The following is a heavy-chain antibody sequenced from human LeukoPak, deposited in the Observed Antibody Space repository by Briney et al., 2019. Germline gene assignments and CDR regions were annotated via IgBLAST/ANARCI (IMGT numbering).Heavy chain of an antibody. CDR1: GFTFSNYA. J-gene: IGHJ4*02. Sequence: GRSLRLSCAASGFTFSNYAMHWVRQAPGKGLEWVAFISYDGSNKYYADSVKGRFTISRGNSKNTLYLEMNSLRAEDTAVYYCAREHHTAARSDFDYWGQGTLVTVSS. V-gene: IGHV3-30-3*01. CDR3: AREHHTAARSDFDY. D-gene: IGHD6-6*01. CDR2: ISYDGSNK.